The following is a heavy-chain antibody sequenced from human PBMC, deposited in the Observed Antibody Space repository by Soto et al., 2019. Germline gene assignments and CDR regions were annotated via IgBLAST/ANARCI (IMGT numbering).Heavy chain of an antibody. D-gene: IGHD2-21*02. J-gene: IGHJ4*02. Sequence: GASVKVSCKASGYTFTSNGISWVRQAPGQGLEWMGWISAYNGKTNYAQKLQGRVTMTTDTSTSTAYMELRSLRSDDTAVYYCARELYCGGDCYSFFDYWGQGTLVTVSS. CDR1: GYTFTSNG. V-gene: IGHV1-18*01. CDR3: ARELYCGGDCYSFFDY. CDR2: ISAYNGKT.